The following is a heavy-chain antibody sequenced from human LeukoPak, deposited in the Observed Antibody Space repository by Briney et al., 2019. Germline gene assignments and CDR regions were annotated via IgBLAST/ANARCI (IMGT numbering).Heavy chain of an antibody. CDR1: GFTVSFNY. Sequence: GGSLRLSCAASGFTVSFNYMSWVRQAPGKGLEWISVIYSGGSTYYADSVKGRFTISRDDSKNTLYLQMNSLRAEDTAVYYCARDLGYDSSGYYHRVFGYWGQGTLVTVSS. V-gene: IGHV3-53*01. CDR2: IYSGGST. CDR3: ARDLGYDSSGYYHRVFGY. D-gene: IGHD3-22*01. J-gene: IGHJ4*02.